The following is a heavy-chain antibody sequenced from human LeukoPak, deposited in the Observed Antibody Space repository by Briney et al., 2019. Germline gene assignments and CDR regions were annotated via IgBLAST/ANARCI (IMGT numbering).Heavy chain of an antibody. Sequence: GESLKISCKSSGYNFVNYWIAWVRQMPGKGLEWMGIIYPGDSDTRYSPSFQGQVTISADKSISTAYLQWSSLKASDTAMYYCARRYCSGGSCYANAFDIWGQGTMVTVSS. CDR3: ARRYCSGGSCYANAFDI. V-gene: IGHV5-51*01. J-gene: IGHJ3*02. D-gene: IGHD2-15*01. CDR2: IYPGDSDT. CDR1: GYNFVNYW.